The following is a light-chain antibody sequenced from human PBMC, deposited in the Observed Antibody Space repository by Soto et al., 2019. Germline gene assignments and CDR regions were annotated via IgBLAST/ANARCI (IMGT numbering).Light chain of an antibody. CDR1: QGVDKY. V-gene: IGKV1-16*01. CDR3: HQYNTYPT. J-gene: IGKJ5*01. CDR2: VAS. Sequence: DIQMTQSPSSLSASVGDRFIITCRASQGVDKYLAWFQQKPGKAPKSLIYVASRLQSGVPSRFSGSGSGTHFTLTITNLQPEDFATYYCHQYNTYPTFGQGTRLQI.